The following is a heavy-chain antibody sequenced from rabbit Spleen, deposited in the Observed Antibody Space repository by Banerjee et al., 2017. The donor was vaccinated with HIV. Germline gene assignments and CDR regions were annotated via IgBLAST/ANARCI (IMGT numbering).Heavy chain of an antibody. J-gene: IGHJ6*01. CDR1: GFSFSSSYW. Sequence: QSLEESGGGLVQPGASLTLTCTASGFSFSSSYWICWVRQAPGKGLEWIACIYAGSSGTTYYANWAKGRFTISKTSSTTVTLQMTSLTAADTATYFCARDTGSSFSTYGMDLWGPGTLVTVS. CDR2: IYAGSSGTT. D-gene: IGHD8-1*01. V-gene: IGHV1S40*01. CDR3: ARDTGSSFSTYGMDL.